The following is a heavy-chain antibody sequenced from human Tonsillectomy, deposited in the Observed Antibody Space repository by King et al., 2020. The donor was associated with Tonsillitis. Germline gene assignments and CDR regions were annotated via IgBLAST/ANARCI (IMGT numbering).Heavy chain of an antibody. J-gene: IGHJ6*03. Sequence: VQLVQSGGGLVKPGGSLRLSCAASGFTFSNAWMNWVRQAPGKGLEWVGRIKSKTDGGTTDYAAPVKGRFTISRDDSKNTLYLQMNSLKTEDTAVYYCTTYYDFWSGYHNPNYYMDVWGKGTPVTVSS. CDR1: GFTFSNAW. CDR2: IKSKTDGGTT. V-gene: IGHV3-15*07. D-gene: IGHD3-3*01. CDR3: TTYYDFWSGYHNPNYYMDV.